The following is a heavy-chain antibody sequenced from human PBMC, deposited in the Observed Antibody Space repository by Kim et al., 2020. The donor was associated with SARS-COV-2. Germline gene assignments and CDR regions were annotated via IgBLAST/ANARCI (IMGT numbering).Heavy chain of an antibody. D-gene: IGHD4-17*01. J-gene: IGHJ4*02. Sequence: AQKLQGRVTMTTDTSTSTAYMELRSLRSDDTAVYYCARDESDYGGSGFDYWGQGTLVTVSS. CDR3: ARDESDYGGSGFDY. V-gene: IGHV1-18*01.